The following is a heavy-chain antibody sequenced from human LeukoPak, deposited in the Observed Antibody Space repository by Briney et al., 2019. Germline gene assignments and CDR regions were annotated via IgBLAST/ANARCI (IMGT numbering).Heavy chain of an antibody. D-gene: IGHD2-15*01. CDR2: IDWNGGST. CDR3: ARDLGYCSGGSCYSGNSAFDY. J-gene: IGHJ4*02. V-gene: IGHV3-20*04. CDR1: GFTFDDYG. Sequence: GGSLRLSCAASGFTFDDYGMSWVRQAPGKGLEWVSGIDWNGGSTGYADSVKGRFTISRDNAKNSLYLQMNSLRAEDTALYYCARDLGYCSGGSCYSGNSAFDYWGQGTLVTVSS.